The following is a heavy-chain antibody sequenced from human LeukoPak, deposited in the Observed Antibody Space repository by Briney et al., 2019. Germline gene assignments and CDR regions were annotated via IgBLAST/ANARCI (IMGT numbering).Heavy chain of an antibody. CDR2: ISSSSSYT. D-gene: IGHD3-10*01. J-gene: IGHJ4*02. CDR3: ARDPGIGGSGSYHKYYFDC. Sequence: GGSLRLSCAASGFTFSDYYMSWIRQAPGKGLEWVSYISSSSSYTNYADSVKGRFTISRDNAKNSLYLQMNSLRAEDTAVYYCARDPGIGGSGSYHKYYFDCWGQGTLVTVSS. CDR1: GFTFSDYY. V-gene: IGHV3-11*06.